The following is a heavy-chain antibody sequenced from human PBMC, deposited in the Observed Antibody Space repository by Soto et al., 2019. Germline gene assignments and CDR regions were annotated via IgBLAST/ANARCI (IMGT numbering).Heavy chain of an antibody. V-gene: IGHV3-23*01. Sequence: PGESLRLSCAASGFTFSSYAMSWVRQAPGKGLEWVSAISGSGGSTYYADSVKGRFTISRDNSKNTLYLQMNSLRAEDTAVYYCAKEGYSGYDRTNYYYYGMDVWGQGTTVTVSS. CDR2: ISGSGGST. CDR3: AKEGYSGYDRTNYYYYGMDV. J-gene: IGHJ6*02. D-gene: IGHD5-12*01. CDR1: GFTFSSYA.